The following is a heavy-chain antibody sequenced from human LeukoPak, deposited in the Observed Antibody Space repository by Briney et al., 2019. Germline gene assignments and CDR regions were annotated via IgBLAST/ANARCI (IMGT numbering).Heavy chain of an antibody. CDR3: AKDQGRRYFDWFAY. CDR1: RFTFSSYS. Sequence: PGGSLRLSCAASRFTFSSYSMNWVRQAPGKGLEWVSSISSSSSYIYYADSVKGRFTISRDNSKNTLYLQMNSLRAEDTAVYYCAKDQGRRYFDWFAYWGQGTLVTVSS. V-gene: IGHV3-21*04. J-gene: IGHJ5*01. CDR2: ISSSSSYI. D-gene: IGHD3-9*01.